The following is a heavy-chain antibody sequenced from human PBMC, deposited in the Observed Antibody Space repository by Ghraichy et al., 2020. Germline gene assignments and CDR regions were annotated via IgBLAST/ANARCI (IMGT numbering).Heavy chain of an antibody. CDR3: ARGVEYYDSSSLPDY. CDR2: IYYSGST. V-gene: IGHV4-59*08. D-gene: IGHD3-22*01. Sequence: SQTLSLTCRSAGHTFDRHLLRWISYPPGWWQEWIGYIYYSGSTNYNPSLKSRVTISVDTSKNQFSLKLSSVTAADTAVYYCARGVEYYDSSSLPDYWGQGILVTGS. CDR1: GHTFDRHL. J-gene: IGHJ4*02.